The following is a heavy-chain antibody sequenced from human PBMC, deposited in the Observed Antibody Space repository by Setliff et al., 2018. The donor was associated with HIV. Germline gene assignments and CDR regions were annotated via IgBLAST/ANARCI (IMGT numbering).Heavy chain of an antibody. J-gene: IGHJ6*02. CDR1: GGSISRVGYY. CDR3: ARVGSVIQVTLFGMDV. D-gene: IGHD5-18*01. Sequence: PSETLSLTCSVSGGSISRVGYYWSWIRQHPGKGLEWMGYITYSGSTYYNPSLMSRVSISPDTSKNQFSLKLTSVTAADTAVYYCARVGSVIQVTLFGMDVWGQGTTVTVSS. V-gene: IGHV4-31*03. CDR2: ITYSGST.